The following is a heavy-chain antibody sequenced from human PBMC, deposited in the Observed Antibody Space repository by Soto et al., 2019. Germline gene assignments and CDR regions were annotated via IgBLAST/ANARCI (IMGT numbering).Heavy chain of an antibody. J-gene: IGHJ5*02. V-gene: IGHV4-34*01. D-gene: IGHD3-3*01. CDR2: INDSGNI. CDR1: GGSFSGYQ. CDR3: AKVNDFWTGYYSTNWFDP. Sequence: SETLSLTCAVYGGSFSGYQWTWIRQTPEKGLEWIGEINDSGNINYNPSLKSRVTILVDTAKKQISLKLSSVTAADTAVYYCAKVNDFWTGYYSTNWFDPWGQGTLVTVSS.